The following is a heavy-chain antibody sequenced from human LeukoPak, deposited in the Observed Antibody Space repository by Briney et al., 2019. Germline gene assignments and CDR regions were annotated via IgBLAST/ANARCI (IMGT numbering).Heavy chain of an antibody. CDR2: INAGNGNT. J-gene: IGHJ4*02. CDR3: AREIDSSGWYYFDY. CDR1: GYTFTSYA. D-gene: IGHD6-19*01. V-gene: IGHV1-3*01. Sequence: ASVKVSCKASGYTFTSYAMHWVRQAPGQRHEWMGWINAGNGNTKYSQKFQGRVTITRDTSASTAYMELSSLRSEDTAVYYCAREIDSSGWYYFDYWGQGTLVTVSS.